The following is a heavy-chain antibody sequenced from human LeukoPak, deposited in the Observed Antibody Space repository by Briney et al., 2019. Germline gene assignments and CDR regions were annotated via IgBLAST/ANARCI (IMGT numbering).Heavy chain of an antibody. D-gene: IGHD5-12*01. J-gene: IGHJ4*02. V-gene: IGHV3-15*01. Sequence: GGSLRLSCAASGFTFSNAWMSWVRQAPGKGLEWVGRIKSKTDGGTTDYAAPVKGRFTISRDDSKNTLYLQMNSLKTEDTAVYYCTTPLGYSGYDYFDYWGQGTLVTVSS. CDR3: TTPLGYSGYDYFDY. CDR1: GFTFSNAW. CDR2: IKSKTDGGTT.